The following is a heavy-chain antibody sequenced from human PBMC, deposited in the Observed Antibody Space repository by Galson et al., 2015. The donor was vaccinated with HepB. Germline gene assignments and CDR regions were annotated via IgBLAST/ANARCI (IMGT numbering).Heavy chain of an antibody. V-gene: IGHV3-66*01. Sequence: SLRLSCAASGFTVSSNYMSWVRQAPGKGLEWVSVIYSGGSTYYADSVKGRFTISRDNSKNTLYLQMNSLRAEDTAVYYCARDQRDTAMDYWGQGTLVTVSS. D-gene: IGHD5-18*01. CDR3: ARDQRDTAMDY. CDR1: GFTVSSNY. CDR2: IYSGGST. J-gene: IGHJ4*02.